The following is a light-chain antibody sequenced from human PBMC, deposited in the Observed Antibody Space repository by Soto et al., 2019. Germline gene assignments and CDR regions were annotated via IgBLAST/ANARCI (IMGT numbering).Light chain of an antibody. CDR1: QSVLYSSNNKNY. V-gene: IGKV4-1*01. CDR2: WAS. CDR3: QQYYVAPT. J-gene: IGKJ1*01. Sequence: IVLTQSPDSLAVSLGERATINCKSSQSVLYSSNNKNYIAWYQQKTGQPPKLLIYWASTRASGVPDRFSGSGSGTDFTLTISSLQAEVVAVYHFQQYYVAPTFVLGTKV.